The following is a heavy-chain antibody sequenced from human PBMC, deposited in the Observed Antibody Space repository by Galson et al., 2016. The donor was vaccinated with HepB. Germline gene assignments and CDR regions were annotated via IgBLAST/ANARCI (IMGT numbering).Heavy chain of an antibody. D-gene: IGHD3-22*01. CDR2: ISGRGGST. Sequence: SLRLSCAASGFTFSSYAMSWVRQAPGKGLEWVSGISGRGGSTYYADSVRGRFTISRDNSKNTLYLQMNTLRAEDTAVYYCAKDKYYDTSALIDYWGQGTLVTVSS. V-gene: IGHV3-23*01. J-gene: IGHJ4*02. CDR1: GFTFSSYA. CDR3: AKDKYYDTSALIDY.